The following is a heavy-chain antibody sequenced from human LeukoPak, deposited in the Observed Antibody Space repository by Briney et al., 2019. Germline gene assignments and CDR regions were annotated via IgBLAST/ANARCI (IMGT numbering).Heavy chain of an antibody. CDR1: GGSISSSIYY. Sequence: PSETLSLTCTVSGGSISSSIYYWGWIRQPPGKGLEWIGSIHYSGSTYYNPSLKSRVTISVDTSKNQFSLKLSSVTAADTAVYYCARTGGSFYFYYYMDVWGKGTTVTVSS. V-gene: IGHV4-39*01. J-gene: IGHJ6*03. CDR2: IHYSGST. D-gene: IGHD2/OR15-2a*01. CDR3: ARTGGSFYFYYYMDV.